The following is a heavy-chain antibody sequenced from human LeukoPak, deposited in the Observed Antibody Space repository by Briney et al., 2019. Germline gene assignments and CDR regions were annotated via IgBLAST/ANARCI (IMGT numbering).Heavy chain of an antibody. J-gene: IGHJ4*02. V-gene: IGHV3-9*01. Sequence: GGSLRLSCAASGSMFDDYAMHWVRHAPGKGLEWVSGISWNSGRRGYADSVKGRFTISRDNAKNSLYLQMNSLRAEDTALYYCAKWTSYYYDSSGYFDYWGQGTLVTVSS. CDR3: AKWTSYYYDSSGYFDY. CDR2: ISWNSGRR. CDR1: GSMFDDYA. D-gene: IGHD3-22*01.